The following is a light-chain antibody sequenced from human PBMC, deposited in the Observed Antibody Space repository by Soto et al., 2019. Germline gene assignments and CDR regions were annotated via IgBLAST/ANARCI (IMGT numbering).Light chain of an antibody. CDR1: QSISNW. V-gene: IGKV1-5*03. J-gene: IGKJ1*01. CDR3: QQYNSYRA. CDR2: KTS. Sequence: DIQRTQSPSTLSASVGDRVTITCRASQSISNWLAWHQQKPGKAPKLLIYKTSNLASGVPSRFSGSGSGTEFTLTISSLQPDDFATYYCQQYNSYRAFGQGTKVDIK.